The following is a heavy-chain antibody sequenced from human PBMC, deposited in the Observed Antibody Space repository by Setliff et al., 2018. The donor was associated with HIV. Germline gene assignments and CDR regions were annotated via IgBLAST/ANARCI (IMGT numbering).Heavy chain of an antibody. CDR2: ISYDGSNK. D-gene: IGHD3-3*01. Sequence: PGGSLRLSCAASGFTFSSYAMHWVRQAPGKGLEWVAVISYDGSNKYYADSVKGRFTISRDNSKNTLYLQMNSLRVDDTAVYYCARGRVLEWLLNRWGQGTRVTVSS. CDR3: ARGRVLEWLLNR. J-gene: IGHJ4*02. V-gene: IGHV3-30*04. CDR1: GFTFSSYA.